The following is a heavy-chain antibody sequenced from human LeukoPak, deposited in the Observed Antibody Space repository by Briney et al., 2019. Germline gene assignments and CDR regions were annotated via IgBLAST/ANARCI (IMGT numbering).Heavy chain of an antibody. V-gene: IGHV4-34*01. CDR2: INHSGST. D-gene: IGHD1-26*01. Sequence: PSETLSLTCAVYGGSFSGYYWSWIRQPPGKGLEWIGEINHSGSTNYNPSLKSRVTISVDTSKNQFSLKLSSMTAADTAVYYCARGSIVGATRGGFDYWGQGTLVTVSS. J-gene: IGHJ4*02. CDR3: ARGSIVGATRGGFDY. CDR1: GGSFSGYY.